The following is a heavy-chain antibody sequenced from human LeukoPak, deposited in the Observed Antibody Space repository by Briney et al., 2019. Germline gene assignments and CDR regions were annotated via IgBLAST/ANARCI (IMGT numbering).Heavy chain of an antibody. D-gene: IGHD6-6*01. Sequence: GGSPRLSCAASGFTFSTYSMNWVRQAPGKGLEWVSYISSSSSTIYYADSVKGRFTISRDNAKNSLYLQMNSLSADDTAVYYCAGGASEYSSSGDFACWGQGTLVTVSS. CDR3: AGGASEYSSSGDFAC. CDR2: ISSSSSTI. V-gene: IGHV3-48*01. CDR1: GFTFSTYS. J-gene: IGHJ4*02.